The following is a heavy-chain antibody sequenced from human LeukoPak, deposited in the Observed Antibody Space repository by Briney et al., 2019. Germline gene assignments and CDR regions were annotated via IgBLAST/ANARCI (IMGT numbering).Heavy chain of an antibody. CDR2: ISSSSSYI. V-gene: IGHV3-21*01. Sequence: GGSLRLSCAASGFTFSSYSMNWVRQAPGKGLEWVSSISSSSSYIYYADSVKGRFTISRDNAKNSLYLQMNSLRAEDTAAYYCARGGQLESSDYWGQGTLVTVSS. CDR3: ARGGQLESSDY. D-gene: IGHD1-1*01. CDR1: GFTFSSYS. J-gene: IGHJ4*02.